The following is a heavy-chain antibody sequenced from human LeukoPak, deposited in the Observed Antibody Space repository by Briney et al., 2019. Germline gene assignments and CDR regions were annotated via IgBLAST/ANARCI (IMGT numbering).Heavy chain of an antibody. J-gene: IGHJ4*02. CDR1: GGSFSGSN. CDR3: VRAYDY. V-gene: IGHV4-34*01. CDR2: IYNSGST. Sequence: SETLSLTCSVYGGSFSGSNWSWIRQSPGKGLEWLGEIYNSGSTIYNPSLKSRATISVDTSKNQVSLNLISVTAADTAVYYCVRAYDYWGQGTLVTVSS.